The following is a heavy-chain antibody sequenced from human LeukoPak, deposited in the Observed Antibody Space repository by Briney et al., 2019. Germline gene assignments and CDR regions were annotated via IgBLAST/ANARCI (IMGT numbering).Heavy chain of an antibody. CDR3: AKDISLGSGWDHYFDY. CDR2: IFNGHQI. J-gene: IGHJ4*02. V-gene: IGHV3-53*01. CDR1: GVTINDFY. Sequence: GGSLRLSCAVSGVTINDFYLSMSWVRQAPGKGLEWVSVIFNGHQIYYADSAKGRFTISRDNSKNTLYLQMNSLRAEDTAVYYCAKDISLGSGWDHYFDYWGQGTLVTVSS. D-gene: IGHD6-19*01.